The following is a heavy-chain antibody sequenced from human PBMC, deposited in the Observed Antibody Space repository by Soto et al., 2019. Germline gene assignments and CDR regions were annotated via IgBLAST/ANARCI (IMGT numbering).Heavy chain of an antibody. V-gene: IGHV3-21*01. CDR1: GFTFSTYS. CDR2: LSSTSTYI. J-gene: IGHJ5*02. Sequence: EVRLVQSGGGLVKPGGSLRLSCAASGFTFSTYSMNWVRQAPGKGLEWVSSLSSTSTYIYYADSVKGRFTISRDNAKNSLYLQMGSLRAEDTAVYYCARGVAVADTWWFDPWGQGTLVTVSS. CDR3: ARGVAVADTWWFDP. D-gene: IGHD6-19*01.